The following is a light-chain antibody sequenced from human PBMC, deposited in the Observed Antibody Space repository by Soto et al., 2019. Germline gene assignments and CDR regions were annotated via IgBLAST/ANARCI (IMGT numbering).Light chain of an antibody. CDR3: QQYYGHPPT. V-gene: IGKV4-1*01. Sequence: DIVMTQSPDSLAVSLGERATINCKSSQSVLYNSNNKNYLAWYQQKPGQTPNLLIYWASTRKSGVPDRFIGSGSGTDFTLTISSLQAEDVAVYYCQQYYGHPPTFGQGTRLEIK. CDR1: QSVLYNSNNKNY. J-gene: IGKJ5*01. CDR2: WAS.